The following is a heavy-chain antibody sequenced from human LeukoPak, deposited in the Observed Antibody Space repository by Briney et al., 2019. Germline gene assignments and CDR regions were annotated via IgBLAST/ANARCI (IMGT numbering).Heavy chain of an antibody. D-gene: IGHD3-10*01. CDR3: ARDRGLANYYYYGMDV. Sequence: PSETPSLTCTVSGGSISSYYWSWIRQPPGKGLEWIGYIYYSGSTNYNPSLKSRVTISVDTSKNQFSLKLSSVTAADTAVYYCARDRGLANYYYYGMDVWGQGTTVTVSS. CDR1: GGSISSYY. CDR2: IYYSGST. J-gene: IGHJ6*02. V-gene: IGHV4-59*01.